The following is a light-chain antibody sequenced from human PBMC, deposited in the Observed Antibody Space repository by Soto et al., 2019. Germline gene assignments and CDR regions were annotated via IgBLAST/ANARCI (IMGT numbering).Light chain of an antibody. Sequence: DIPMTQSPSTLSASVGDRVTISCRASQSISSWLAWYQQKPGKAPKLLIYDASSLESGVPSRFSGSGFGTELTLTISSLQPDDFATYYCQQYKSYSPWTFGQGTKVEIK. CDR2: DAS. V-gene: IGKV1-5*01. CDR1: QSISSW. CDR3: QQYKSYSPWT. J-gene: IGKJ1*01.